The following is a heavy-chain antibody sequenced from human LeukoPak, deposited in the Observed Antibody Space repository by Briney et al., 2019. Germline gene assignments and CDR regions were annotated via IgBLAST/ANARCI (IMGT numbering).Heavy chain of an antibody. Sequence: HRGGSLRLSCAASGFTFTNYAMYWVRQAPGKGLEWVSGISGSGGSTYYADSVKGRFTISRDNSKNTLYLQMNSLRAEDTAIYYCAKDQLGYYDSSGYYYFDYWGQGTLVTVSS. J-gene: IGHJ4*02. CDR1: GFTFTNYA. CDR2: ISGSGGST. D-gene: IGHD3-22*01. CDR3: AKDQLGYYDSSGYYYFDY. V-gene: IGHV3-23*01.